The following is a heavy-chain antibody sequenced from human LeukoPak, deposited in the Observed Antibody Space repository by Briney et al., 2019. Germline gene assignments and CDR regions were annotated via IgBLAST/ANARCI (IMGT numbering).Heavy chain of an antibody. D-gene: IGHD4-17*01. CDR2: IYSGGST. V-gene: IGHV3-53*01. CDR1: GFTVSSNY. Sequence: GGSLRLSCAASGFTVSSNYMSWVRQAPGKGLEWVSVIYSGGSTYYADSVKGRFTISRDNSKNTLYLQMNSLRAEDTAVYYCARFDYGDYRGLYWGQGTLVTVSS. CDR3: ARFDYGDYRGLY. J-gene: IGHJ4*02.